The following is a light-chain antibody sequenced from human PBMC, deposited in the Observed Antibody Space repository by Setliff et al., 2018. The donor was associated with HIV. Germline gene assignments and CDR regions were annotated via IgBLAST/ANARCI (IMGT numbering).Light chain of an antibody. Sequence: QSVLTQPASVSGSPGQSITISCTGTSSDVGSYNLVSWYQQHPGKAPKVMIYEVTKRPSGVSNRFSGSKSGNAASLTISGLQAEDEADYYCCSYAGSSTFPHVFGTGTKVTVL. CDR3: CSYAGSSTFPHV. CDR1: SSDVGSYNL. V-gene: IGLV2-23*02. J-gene: IGLJ1*01. CDR2: EVT.